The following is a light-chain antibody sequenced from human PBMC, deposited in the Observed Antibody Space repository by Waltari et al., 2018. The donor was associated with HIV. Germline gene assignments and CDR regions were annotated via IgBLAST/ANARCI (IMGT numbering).Light chain of an antibody. CDR1: CSDVGGYNY. V-gene: IGLV2-14*01. J-gene: IGLJ3*02. Sequence: QSALTQPASVSGSPGQSITISCTGTCSDVGGYNYVSWYQQHPGNAPKLMIYEVSNRPSGVSKRFAGSKSGNTASLTISGLQAEDEADYYCSSYTSSSTWVFGGGTKLTVL. CDR3: SSYTSSSTWV. CDR2: EVS.